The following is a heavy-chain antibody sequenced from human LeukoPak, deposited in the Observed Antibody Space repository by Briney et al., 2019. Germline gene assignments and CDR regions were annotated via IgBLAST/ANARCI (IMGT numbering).Heavy chain of an antibody. Sequence: GGSLRLSCAASGFTFSNSAMSWVRQAPGKGLEWVSYISSSSSTIYYADSVKGRFTISRDNAKNSLYLQMNSLRAEDTAVYYCARGWAAAGINYFDYWGQGTLVTVSS. CDR1: GFTFSNSA. V-gene: IGHV3-48*04. J-gene: IGHJ4*02. D-gene: IGHD6-13*01. CDR2: ISSSSSTI. CDR3: ARGWAAAGINYFDY.